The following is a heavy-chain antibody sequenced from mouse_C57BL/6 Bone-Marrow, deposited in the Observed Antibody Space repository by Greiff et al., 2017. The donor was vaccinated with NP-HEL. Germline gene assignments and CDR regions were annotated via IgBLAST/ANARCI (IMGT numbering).Heavy chain of an antibody. D-gene: IGHD2-4*01. CDR3: ARDEYYDYDRFAY. J-gene: IGHJ3*01. CDR1: GYTFTSYG. CDR2: IYPRSGNT. Sequence: VHLVESGAELARPGASVKLSCKASGYTFTSYGISWVKQRTGQGLEWIGEIYPRSGNTYYNEKFKGKATLTADKSSSTAYMELRSLTSEDSAVYFCARDEYYDYDRFAYWGQGTLVTVSA. V-gene: IGHV1-81*01.